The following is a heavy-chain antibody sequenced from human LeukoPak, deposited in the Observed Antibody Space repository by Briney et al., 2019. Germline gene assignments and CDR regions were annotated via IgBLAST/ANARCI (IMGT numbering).Heavy chain of an antibody. Sequence: GSVKVSCKASGYTFTSYDINWVRQATGQGLEWMGWMNPNSGNTGYAQKFQGRVTMTRNTSISTAYMELSSLRSEDTAVYYCARGRVGIAAAGTRRRYYYYMDVWGKGTTVTVSS. CDR1: GYTFTSYD. V-gene: IGHV1-8*01. J-gene: IGHJ6*03. CDR3: ARGRVGIAAAGTRRRYYYYMDV. D-gene: IGHD6-13*01. CDR2: MNPNSGNT.